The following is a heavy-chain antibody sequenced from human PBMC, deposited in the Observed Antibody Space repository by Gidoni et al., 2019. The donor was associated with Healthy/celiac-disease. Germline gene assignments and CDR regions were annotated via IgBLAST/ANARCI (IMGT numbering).Heavy chain of an antibody. CDR2: IYYSGST. CDR3: ARAHIAAAVGWFDP. CDR1: GGSISSYY. Sequence: QVQLQESGPGLVKPSETLSLTCTVSGGSISSYYWSWIRQPPGKGLEWIGYIYYSGSTNYNPSLKSRVTISVDTSKNQFSLKLSSVTAADTAVYYCARAHIAAAVGWFDPWGQGTLVTVSS. J-gene: IGHJ5*02. V-gene: IGHV4-59*01. D-gene: IGHD6-13*01.